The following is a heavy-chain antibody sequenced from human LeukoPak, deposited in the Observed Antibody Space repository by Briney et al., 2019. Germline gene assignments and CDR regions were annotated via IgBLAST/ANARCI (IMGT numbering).Heavy chain of an antibody. Sequence: SVKVSCKASGGTFSSYAISWVRQAPGQGLEWMGRIIPIFGTANYAQKFQGRATITADKSTSTAYMELSSLRSEDTAVYYCARAPGGRNNWFDPWGQGTLVTVSS. CDR1: GGTFSSYA. D-gene: IGHD3-16*01. CDR2: IIPIFGTA. CDR3: ARAPGGRNNWFDP. V-gene: IGHV1-69*06. J-gene: IGHJ5*02.